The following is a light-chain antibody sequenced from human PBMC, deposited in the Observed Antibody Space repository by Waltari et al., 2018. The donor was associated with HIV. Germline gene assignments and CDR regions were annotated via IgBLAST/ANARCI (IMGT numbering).Light chain of an antibody. CDR1: QSVLYSSNNKNY. V-gene: IGKV4-1*01. CDR2: WAS. Sequence: DIVMTQSPDSLAVSLGERATINCKSSQSVLYSSNNKNYLAWYQQKPGQPPKLLIYWASTRESGVPDRFSGSGSGTDFTLTIGSLQAEDVAVYYCQQYYSTPQTFGQGTKVEIK. CDR3: QQYYSTPQT. J-gene: IGKJ1*01.